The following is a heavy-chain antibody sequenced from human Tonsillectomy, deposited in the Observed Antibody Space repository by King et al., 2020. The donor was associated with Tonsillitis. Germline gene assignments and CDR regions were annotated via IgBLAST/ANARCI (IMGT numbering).Heavy chain of an antibody. CDR2: ISSSGSYV. CDR3: ARAQLRYFDILSWDHDAFDI. J-gene: IGHJ3*02. D-gene: IGHD3-9*01. V-gene: IGHV3-21*06. CDR1: GFTFSSYS. Sequence: VQLVESGGGLVKPGGSLTLSCAASGFTFSSYSMNWVRQAPGKGLEWVSAISSSGSYVHYADSLKGRFTVSRDNANSTVFLQMNSLRAEDTAVYYCARAQLRYFDILSWDHDAFDIWGEGAMVAVSS.